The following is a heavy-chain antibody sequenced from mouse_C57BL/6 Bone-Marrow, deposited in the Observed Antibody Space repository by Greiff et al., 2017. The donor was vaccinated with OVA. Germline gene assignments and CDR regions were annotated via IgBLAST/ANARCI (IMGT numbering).Heavy chain of an antibody. CDR3: ASVVHYYAMDY. V-gene: IGHV2-2*01. Sequence: VQRVESGPGLVQPSQSLSITCTVSGFSFTSYGVHWVRQSPGKGLEWLGVIWSGGSTDYNAAFISRLSISKDNSKSQVFFKMNSLQADDTAIYYCASVVHYYAMDYWGQGTSVTVSS. J-gene: IGHJ4*01. CDR1: GFSFTSYG. CDR2: IWSGGST.